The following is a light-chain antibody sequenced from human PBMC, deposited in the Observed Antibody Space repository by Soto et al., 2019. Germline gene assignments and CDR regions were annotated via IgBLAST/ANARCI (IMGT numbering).Light chain of an antibody. CDR2: GAS. CDR1: QSIITY. Sequence: DIQMTQSPFSLSASVGDRVTITCRASQSIITYLNWYQQKPGKAPKLLIFGASNLRSGVPSRFRGSGSGTDFTLTISSLQPEDFATYYCQQSYSTPRYTFGQGTKLEIK. V-gene: IGKV1-39*01. J-gene: IGKJ2*01. CDR3: QQSYSTPRYT.